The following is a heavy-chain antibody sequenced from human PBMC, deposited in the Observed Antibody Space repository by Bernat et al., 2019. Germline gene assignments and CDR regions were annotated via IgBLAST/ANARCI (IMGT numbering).Heavy chain of an antibody. D-gene: IGHD6-19*01. CDR3: ARDPSSGWVNWFDP. CDR1: GDSVSSNSAS. V-gene: IGHV6-1*01. CDR2: TYYRSKWYN. J-gene: IGHJ5*02. Sequence: QVQLQQSGPGLVKPSQTLSLTCAISGDSVSSNSASWNWIRQSPSRGLEWLGRTYYRSKWYNDYAVSVKSRITVNPDTSTNQCALQLNSVTPEDTAVYYCARDPSSGWVNWFDPWGQGTLVTVSS.